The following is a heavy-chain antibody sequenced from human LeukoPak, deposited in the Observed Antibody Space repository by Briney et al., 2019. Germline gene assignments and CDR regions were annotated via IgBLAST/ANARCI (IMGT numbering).Heavy chain of an antibody. J-gene: IGHJ4*02. CDR1: GVSISSFY. D-gene: IGHD3-10*01. V-gene: IGHV4-59*01. CDR2: IYYSGST. Sequence: SETLSLTCTVAGVSISSFYWSWIRQPPEKGLEWSGYIYYSGSTNYNPSLKSRVTMSVDTSKDQFSLKLSSVTAADTAVYYCASSPVWSGDPMGYFDYWGQGTLVTVSS. CDR3: ASSPVWSGDPMGYFDY.